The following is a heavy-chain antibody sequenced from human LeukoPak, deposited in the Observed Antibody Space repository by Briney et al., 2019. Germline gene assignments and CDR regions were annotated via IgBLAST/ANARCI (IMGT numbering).Heavy chain of an antibody. D-gene: IGHD5-12*01. CDR1: GFTFDNYS. Sequence: GGSLRLSCAASGFTFDNYSMHWVRQAPGKGLEWVSGISWNGGSISYADSVKGRFTISRDNAKNSLYLQMNSLRAEDAALYYCAKDISGLATSPEGFDYWGQGTLVTVSS. J-gene: IGHJ4*02. CDR3: AKDISGLATSPEGFDY. V-gene: IGHV3-9*01. CDR2: ISWNGGSI.